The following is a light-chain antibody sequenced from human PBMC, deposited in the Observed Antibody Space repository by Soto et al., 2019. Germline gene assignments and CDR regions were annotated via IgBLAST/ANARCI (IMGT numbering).Light chain of an antibody. CDR2: GAS. V-gene: IGKV3D-15*01. Sequence: ETVMTQAPATLSVSPGERATLSCRASQSVSTNLAWYQHKPGQAPXXLIYGASSRATGIPDRFSGSGSGTEFSLTIRRLEPDDFAVYYCQKYGNFWTFGQGTKVDIK. CDR3: QKYGNFWT. J-gene: IGKJ1*01. CDR1: QSVSTN.